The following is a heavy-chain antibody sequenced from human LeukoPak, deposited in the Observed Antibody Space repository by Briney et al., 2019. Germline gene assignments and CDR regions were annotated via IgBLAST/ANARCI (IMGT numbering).Heavy chain of an antibody. J-gene: IGHJ4*02. CDR1: GYTFTGYY. Sequence: ASVKVSCKASGYTFTGYYMHWVRQAPGQGLEWMGRINPNSGGTNYAQKFQGRVTMTRDTSISTAYMELSRLRSDDTAVYYFARDGADYGNSAVWGQEPLFTVPP. CDR3: ARDGADYGNSAV. CDR2: INPNSGGT. D-gene: IGHD4-23*01. V-gene: IGHV1-2*06.